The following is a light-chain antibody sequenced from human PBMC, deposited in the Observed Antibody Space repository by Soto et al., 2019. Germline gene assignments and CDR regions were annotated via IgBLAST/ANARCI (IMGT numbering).Light chain of an antibody. J-gene: IGLJ3*02. Sequence: QSVLTQPASVSGSPGQSITIACTGTNRDVGSYNLVSWYQQRPGEAPKLIISEVRNRPSGTSYRFTGSKSGNTASLTISGLPAEDEADYYCSSYTTSRTLVFGGGTKVTVL. CDR2: EVR. V-gene: IGLV2-14*01. CDR3: SSYTTSRTLV. CDR1: NRDVGSYNL.